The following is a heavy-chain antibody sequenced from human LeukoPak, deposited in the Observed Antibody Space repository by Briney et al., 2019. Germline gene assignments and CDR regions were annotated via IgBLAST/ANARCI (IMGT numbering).Heavy chain of an antibody. D-gene: IGHD1-7*01. CDR1: GFTFSSYW. CDR3: ARAHNWKYGSFDF. J-gene: IGHJ4*02. CDR2: IKQDGSEK. Sequence: GGSLRLSCAASGFTFSSYWMSWVRQAPGKGLEWVANIKQDGSEKYYVDSVRGRFTISRDNAKNSLYLQMNSLRAEDTAVYYCARAHNWKYGSFDFWGQGTLVTVSS. V-gene: IGHV3-7*01.